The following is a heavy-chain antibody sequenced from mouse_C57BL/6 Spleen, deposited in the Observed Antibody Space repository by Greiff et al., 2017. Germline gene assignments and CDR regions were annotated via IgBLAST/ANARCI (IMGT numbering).Heavy chain of an antibody. Sequence: VQLQQSGAELVRPGASVTLSCKASGYTFTDYEMHWVKQTPVHGLEWIGALDPETGGTAYNQKFKGKAILTADKASSTAYMELRSLTSEDSAVYYCTRRTESNYVGFAYWGQGTLVTVSA. V-gene: IGHV1-15*01. J-gene: IGHJ3*01. CDR3: TRRTESNYVGFAY. D-gene: IGHD2-5*01. CDR1: GYTFTDYE. CDR2: LDPETGGT.